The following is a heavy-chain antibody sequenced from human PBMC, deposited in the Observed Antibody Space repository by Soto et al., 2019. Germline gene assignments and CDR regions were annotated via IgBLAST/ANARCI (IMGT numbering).Heavy chain of an antibody. D-gene: IGHD3-9*01. V-gene: IGHV3-48*01. Sequence: GGSLRLSCAASGFTFSSYSMNWVRQAPGKGLEWVSYISSSSTIYYADSVKGRFTISRDNAKNSLYLQMNSLRAEDTAVYYCARDRQRYFDWHDDYWGQGTLVTVSS. J-gene: IGHJ4*02. CDR2: ISSSSTI. CDR1: GFTFSSYS. CDR3: ARDRQRYFDWHDDY.